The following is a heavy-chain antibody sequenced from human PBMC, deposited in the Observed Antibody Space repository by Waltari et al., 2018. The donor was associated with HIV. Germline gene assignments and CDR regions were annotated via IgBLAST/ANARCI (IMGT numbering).Heavy chain of an antibody. CDR3: ARDSRGTSWSLNWFDP. CDR1: GIPFRDYS. V-gene: IGHV3-21*02. D-gene: IGHD6-13*01. Sequence: EVKRVDSGGGLAKPGGSPRRSRVASGIPFRDYSTNWVRQSPGMGLEWVSSISSSGSFIYYADSVKGRFTISRDNAQNSMYLQMNNLRADDSAMYYCARDSRGTSWSLNWFDPWGQGTMVTVSS. J-gene: IGHJ5*02. CDR2: ISSSGSFI.